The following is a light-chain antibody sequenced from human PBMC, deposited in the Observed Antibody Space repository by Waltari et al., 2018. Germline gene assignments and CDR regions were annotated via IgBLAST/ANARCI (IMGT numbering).Light chain of an antibody. CDR1: QSAGGT. CDR3: QHYVRLPAT. CDR2: GAS. Sequence: EIVLTHSPGTLSLSPGERATLSCRASQSAGGTLALYQQKPGQAPRLLMYGASLRPPGNPDRFSGTGSGTDFSLTISRLEPEDFAVYYCQHYVRLPATFGQGTKVEIK. J-gene: IGKJ1*01. V-gene: IGKV3-20*01.